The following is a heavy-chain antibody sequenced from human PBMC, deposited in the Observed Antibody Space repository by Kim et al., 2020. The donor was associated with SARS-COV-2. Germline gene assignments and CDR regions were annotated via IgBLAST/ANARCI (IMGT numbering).Heavy chain of an antibody. J-gene: IGHJ2*01. CDR3: ASSGEAWYFDL. D-gene: IGHD3-10*01. V-gene: IGHV3-72*01. CDR1: GFTFSDHY. Sequence: GGSLRLSCAASGFTFSDHYMDWVRQAPGKGLEWVGRTRNKASSYTTEYAASVKGRFTISRDDSKNSLYLQMNSLKTEDTAVYYCASSGEAWYFDLWGRGTLVTVSS. CDR2: TRNKASSYTT.